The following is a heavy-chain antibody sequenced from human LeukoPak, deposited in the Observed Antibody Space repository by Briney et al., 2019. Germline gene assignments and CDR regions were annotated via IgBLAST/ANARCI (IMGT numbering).Heavy chain of an antibody. J-gene: IGHJ3*02. CDR1: GGTFSSYA. D-gene: IGHD3-9*01. V-gene: IGHV1-69*01. CDR2: TIPIFGTA. CDR3: ARGGFSLRYFDWLLAAFDI. Sequence: ASVKVSCKASGGTFSSYAISWVRQAPGQGLEWMGGTIPIFGTANYAQKFQGRVTITADESTSTAYMELSSLRSEDTAVYYCARGGFSLRYFDWLLAAFDIWGQGTMVTVSS.